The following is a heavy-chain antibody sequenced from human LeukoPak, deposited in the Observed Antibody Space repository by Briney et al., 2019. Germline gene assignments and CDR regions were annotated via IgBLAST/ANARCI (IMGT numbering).Heavy chain of an antibody. Sequence: GGSLRLSCAASGFTFSSYAMSWVRQAPGKALEWVSAISGSGGSTCYADSVKGRFTISRDNSKNTLYLQMNSLRAEDTAVYYCAKGEDMYYYDSSGYYAGSNDYWGQGTLVTVSS. CDR2: ISGSGGST. V-gene: IGHV3-23*01. J-gene: IGHJ4*02. D-gene: IGHD3-22*01. CDR1: GFTFSSYA. CDR3: AKGEDMYYYDSSGYYAGSNDY.